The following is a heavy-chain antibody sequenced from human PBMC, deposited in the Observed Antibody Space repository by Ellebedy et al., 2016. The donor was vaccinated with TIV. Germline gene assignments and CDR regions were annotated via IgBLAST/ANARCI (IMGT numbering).Heavy chain of an antibody. V-gene: IGHV4-61*02. CDR2: IYTSGST. J-gene: IGHJ3*02. CDR1: GGSVSSGSYY. D-gene: IGHD3-10*01. Sequence: SETLSLXCTVSGGSVSSGSYYWSWIRQPAGKGLEWIGRIYTSGSTNYNPSLKSRVTMSVDTSKNQFSLKLSSVTAADTAVYYCAREREGGDYVDGTHYGSGTFDIWGQGTMVTASS. CDR3: AREREGGDYVDGTHYGSGTFDI.